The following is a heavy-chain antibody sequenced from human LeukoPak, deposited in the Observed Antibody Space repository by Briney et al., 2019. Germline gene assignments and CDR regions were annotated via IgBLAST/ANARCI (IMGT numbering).Heavy chain of an antibody. Sequence: SETLSLTCTVSGGSISGYYRSWLRQPAGKGLEWIGRIYPSGSANYNPSLKSRVTMSVDTSKNQFSLKLNSVTAADTAVYYCAREYGDLDYWGQGTQVTVSS. CDR1: GGSISGYY. CDR3: AREYGDLDY. V-gene: IGHV4-4*07. D-gene: IGHD4-17*01. J-gene: IGHJ4*02. CDR2: IYPSGSA.